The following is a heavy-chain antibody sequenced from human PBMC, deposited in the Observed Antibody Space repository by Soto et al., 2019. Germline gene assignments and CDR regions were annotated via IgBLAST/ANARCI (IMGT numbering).Heavy chain of an antibody. Sequence: QVHLVQSGVEVKTPGASVKVSCQASGYTFFTYDISWVRQAPGQGLEWMGWISTYSGDTKYAQKFQGRVTMTTDTSTTTAYLELRSLRSDDTAVYSCARNTGPTTSEHWFVPWGQGTLVTVSS. J-gene: IGHJ5*02. CDR1: GYTFFTYD. D-gene: IGHD5-12*01. CDR3: ARNTGPTTSEHWFVP. CDR2: ISTYSGDT. V-gene: IGHV1-18*01.